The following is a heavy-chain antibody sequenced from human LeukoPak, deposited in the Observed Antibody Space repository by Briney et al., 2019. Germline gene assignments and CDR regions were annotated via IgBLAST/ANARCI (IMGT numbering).Heavy chain of an antibody. Sequence: SETLSLTCTVSGGSISSYYWSWIRQPPGKGLEWIGYIYYSGSTNYNPSLKSRVTISVDTSTNQFSLKLSSVTAADTAVYYCAAGSGSYYGGYFDYWGQGTLVTVSS. J-gene: IGHJ4*02. CDR1: GGSISSYY. V-gene: IGHV4-59*01. CDR2: IYYSGST. CDR3: AAGSGSYYGGYFDY. D-gene: IGHD3-10*01.